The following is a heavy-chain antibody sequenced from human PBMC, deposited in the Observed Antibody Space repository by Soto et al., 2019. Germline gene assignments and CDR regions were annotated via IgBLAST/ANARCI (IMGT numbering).Heavy chain of an antibody. Sequence: ASVKVSFTASCYNFSDFGVTWVRQAPGQGLEWMGWISGKNGNTNYAQKVQGRVTLTADTSTRTAYMEMRALTSDDTGIYYCARSDYYEDTGTFENWGQGTPVTVSS. J-gene: IGHJ4*02. CDR1: CYNFSDFG. CDR2: ISGKNGNT. CDR3: ARSDYYEDTGTFEN. V-gene: IGHV1-18*04. D-gene: IGHD4-17*01.